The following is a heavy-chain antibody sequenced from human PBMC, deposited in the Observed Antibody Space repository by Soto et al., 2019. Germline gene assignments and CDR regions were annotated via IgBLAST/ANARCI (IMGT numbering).Heavy chain of an antibody. CDR2: ISGSGGST. CDR1: GFTFSSYA. CDR3: AKGRGYCSSTSCYVGSDY. Sequence: TASGFTFSSYAMIWVRQAPGKGLEWVSAISGSGGSTYYADSVKGRFTISRDNSKNTLYLQMNSLRAEDTAVYDCAKGRGYCSSTSCYVGSDYWGQGTLVTVSS. D-gene: IGHD2-2*01. J-gene: IGHJ4*02. V-gene: IGHV3-23*01.